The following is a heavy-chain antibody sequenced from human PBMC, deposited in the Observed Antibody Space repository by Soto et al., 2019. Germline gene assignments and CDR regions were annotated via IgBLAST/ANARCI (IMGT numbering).Heavy chain of an antibody. D-gene: IGHD2-2*01. CDR2: VDSDGRGT. V-gene: IGHV3-74*01. Sequence: EVQLVESGGGSVQPGGSLRLSCVASGITFTNYWMHWVRQVPGKGLVWVARVDSDGRGTSYADLVKGRFTFSRHNAKNTLYLQVDCLRAEDTEMYYLCTVLEHRGQGIAVTVSS. CDR1: GITFTNYW. CDR3: CTVLEH. J-gene: IGHJ4*02.